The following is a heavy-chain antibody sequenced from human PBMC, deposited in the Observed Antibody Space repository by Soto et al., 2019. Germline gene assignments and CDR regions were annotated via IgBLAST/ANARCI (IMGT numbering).Heavy chain of an antibody. CDR3: ARGAAASNWGLSY. CDR2: IYSGGST. J-gene: IGHJ4*02. D-gene: IGHD7-27*01. Sequence: GGSLRLSCAASGFTVSSNYMSWVRQAPGKGLEWVSVIYSGGSTYYADSVKGRFTISRDNSKNTLYLQMNSLRAEDTAVYYCARGAAASNWGLSYWGQGTLVTVSS. CDR1: GFTVSSNY. V-gene: IGHV3-66*01.